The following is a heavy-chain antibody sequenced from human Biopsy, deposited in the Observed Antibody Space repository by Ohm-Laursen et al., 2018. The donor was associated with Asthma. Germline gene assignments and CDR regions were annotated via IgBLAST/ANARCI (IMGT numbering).Heavy chain of an antibody. CDR3: ARIPRRSGSYFVDY. V-gene: IGHV4-31*02. D-gene: IGHD3-22*01. CDR2: IHHRGTS. CDR1: GDSFTSGGCC. J-gene: IGHJ4*02. Sequence: TLSLTWTVSGDSFTSGGCCWNWIRQHPGKGLEWIGYIHHRGTSYFNPSLKSRVSFSRDTSKKQFSLRLSSVTAADPAMYYCARIPRRSGSYFVDYWGQGTLVTVSS.